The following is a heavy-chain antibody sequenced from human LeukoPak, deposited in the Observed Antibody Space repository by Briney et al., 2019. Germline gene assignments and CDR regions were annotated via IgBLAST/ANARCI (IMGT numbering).Heavy chain of an antibody. J-gene: IGHJ4*02. D-gene: IGHD3-9*01. CDR3: ARQVGSYDILTGELDC. Sequence: GESLKISCRAYGYSFTNYWIGWVRQTPGKGLEWMAIINPDDSYIKYSPSFQGQVTISAVKSIDTAYLQWSSLKASDTAMYYCARQVGSYDILTGELDCWGQGTPVTVSS. CDR1: GYSFTNYW. CDR2: INPDDSYI. V-gene: IGHV5-51*01.